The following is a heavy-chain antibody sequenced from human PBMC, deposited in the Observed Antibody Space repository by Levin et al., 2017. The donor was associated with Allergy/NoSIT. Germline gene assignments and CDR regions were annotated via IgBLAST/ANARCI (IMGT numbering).Heavy chain of an antibody. V-gene: IGHV4-59*01. CDR3: ARLPDISGWPFDS. J-gene: IGHJ4*02. CDR2: IGYTGKI. CDR1: GVSMIGYY. Sequence: SQTLSLTCTVSGVSMIGYYWTWIRKSPGKGLEWIGFIGYTGKIKYNPSLKSRISISIDTSKNQFSLELTFVTAADTAVYYCARLPDISGWPFDSWGQGILVTVPS. D-gene: IGHD6-19*01.